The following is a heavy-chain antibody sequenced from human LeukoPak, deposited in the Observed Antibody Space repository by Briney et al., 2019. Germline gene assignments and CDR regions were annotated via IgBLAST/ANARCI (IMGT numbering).Heavy chain of an antibody. CDR1: GGSLGPCYY. CDR3: AREEATIDY. Sequence: SETLSLTCTVSGGSLGPCYYWGWIRPPPGKGLEWIGYVYHSGSTYYNPSLKSRVTISVDRSKNQFSLKLSSVTAADTAVYYCAREEATIDYWGQGTLVTVSS. CDR2: VYHSGST. J-gene: IGHJ4*02. V-gene: IGHV4-38-2*02.